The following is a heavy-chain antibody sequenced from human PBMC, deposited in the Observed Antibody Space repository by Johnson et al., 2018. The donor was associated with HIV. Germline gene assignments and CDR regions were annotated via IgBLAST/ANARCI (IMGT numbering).Heavy chain of an antibody. CDR1: EFTFSIYR. CDR3: ARGGWGDAFDI. Sequence: VQLVESGGGLVQPGGSLRLSCAASEFTFSIYRMRWVSQAPGKGLEWVANRKKDGSDSYYVDSVQGRFTTSRENAKNALYLQMNSMRAEETAVYYCARGGWGDAFDIWGQGTMVTVSS. D-gene: IGHD3-16*01. J-gene: IGHJ3*02. CDR2: RKKDGSDS. V-gene: IGHV3-7*01.